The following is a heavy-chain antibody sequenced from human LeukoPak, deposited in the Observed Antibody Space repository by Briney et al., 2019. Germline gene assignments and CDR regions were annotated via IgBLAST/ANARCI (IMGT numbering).Heavy chain of an antibody. J-gene: IGHJ5*02. Sequence: SVKVSCKASGATFSSYAISWVRQAPGQGLEWMGGIIPIFGTANYAQKFQGRVTITTDESTSTAYMELSSLRSEDTAVYYCARGYCSSTSCYDWFDPWGQGTLVTVSS. D-gene: IGHD2-2*01. CDR1: GATFSSYA. V-gene: IGHV1-69*05. CDR3: ARGYCSSTSCYDWFDP. CDR2: IIPIFGTA.